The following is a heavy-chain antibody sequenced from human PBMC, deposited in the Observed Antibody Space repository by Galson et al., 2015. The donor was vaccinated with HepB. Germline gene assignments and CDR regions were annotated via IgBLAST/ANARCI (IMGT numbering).Heavy chain of an antibody. Sequence: SLRLSCAASGFTFDDYAMHWVRQAPGKGLEWVSGISWNSGSIGYADSVKGRFTISRDNAKNSLYLQMNSLRAEDTALYYCAKANEWLRSETYGMDVWGQGTTVTVSS. CDR2: ISWNSGSI. CDR1: GFTFDDYA. CDR3: AKANEWLRSETYGMDV. D-gene: IGHD5-12*01. V-gene: IGHV3-9*01. J-gene: IGHJ6*02.